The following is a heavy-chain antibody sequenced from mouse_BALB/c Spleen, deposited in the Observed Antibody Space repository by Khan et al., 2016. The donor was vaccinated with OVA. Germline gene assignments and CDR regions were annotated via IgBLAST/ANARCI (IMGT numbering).Heavy chain of an antibody. CDR3: TRGGVDGSAFAY. J-gene: IGHJ3*01. CDR1: GYTFTNYW. D-gene: IGHD2-3*01. CDR2: VYPSDTYT. V-gene: IGHV1-69*02. Sequence: VQLQESGAELVRPGASVKLSCKASGYTFTNYWINWVRQRPGQGLEWIGNVYPSDTYTNFNQKFKDKATLTVDKSSSTAYIQLISPTSEGSAVYYCTRGGVDGSAFAYWGQGTLVTVSA.